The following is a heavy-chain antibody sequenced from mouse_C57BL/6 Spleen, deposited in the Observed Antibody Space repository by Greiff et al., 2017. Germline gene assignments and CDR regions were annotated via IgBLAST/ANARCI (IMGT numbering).Heavy chain of an antibody. D-gene: IGHD1-1*01. CDR2: INPDNGGT. J-gene: IGHJ2*01. Sequence: VQLQQSGPELVKPGASVKISCKASGYTFTDYYMNWVKQSHGKSLEWIGDINPDNGGTSYNQKFKGKATLTVDKSSSTAYMELRSLTSEDSAVYYWASSSDGSSYGHYFDYWGQGTTLTVSS. CDR3: ASSSDGSSYGHYFDY. CDR1: GYTFTDYY. V-gene: IGHV1-26*01.